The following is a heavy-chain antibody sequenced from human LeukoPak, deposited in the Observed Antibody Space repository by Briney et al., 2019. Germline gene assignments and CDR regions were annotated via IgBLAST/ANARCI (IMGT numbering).Heavy chain of an antibody. CDR3: ARDNRGYDY. J-gene: IGHJ4*02. CDR1: GFTFSTYS. CDR2: ITSSSSAI. V-gene: IGHV3-48*04. D-gene: IGHD5-12*01. Sequence: GGSLRLSCAASGFTFSTYSMNWVRQAPGKGLEWISYITSSSSAIYYTDSVKGRFTVHRDNAKNSLYLQMSSLRAEDTAVYYCARDNRGYDYWGQGTLVTVSS.